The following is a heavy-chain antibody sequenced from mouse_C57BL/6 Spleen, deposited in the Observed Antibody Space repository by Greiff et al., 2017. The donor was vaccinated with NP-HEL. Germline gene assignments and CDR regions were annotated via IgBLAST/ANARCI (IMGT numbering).Heavy chain of an antibody. J-gene: IGHJ4*01. CDR2: IDPSDSYT. CDR3: ARGELRLEAMDY. Sequence: QVQLQQPGAELVRPGTSVKLSCKASGYTFTSYRMHWVKQRPGQGLEWIGVIDPSDSYTNYNQKFKGKATLTVDTSSSTAYMQLSSLTSEDSAVYYCARGELRLEAMDYWGQGTSVTVSS. D-gene: IGHD3-2*02. V-gene: IGHV1-59*01. CDR1: GYTFTSYR.